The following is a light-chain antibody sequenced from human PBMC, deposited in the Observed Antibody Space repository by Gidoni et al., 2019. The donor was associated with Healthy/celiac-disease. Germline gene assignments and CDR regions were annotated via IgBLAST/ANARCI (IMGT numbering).Light chain of an antibody. CDR1: QGISSY. CDR2: AAS. Sequence: AIRITQSPSSLSASTGDRVTITCRASQGISSYLAWYQQKPGKAPKLLIYAASTLQSGVPSRFSGSGSGTDFTLTISCLQSEDFATYYCQQYYSYPATFGPGTKVVIK. J-gene: IGKJ3*01. V-gene: IGKV1-8*01. CDR3: QQYYSYPAT.